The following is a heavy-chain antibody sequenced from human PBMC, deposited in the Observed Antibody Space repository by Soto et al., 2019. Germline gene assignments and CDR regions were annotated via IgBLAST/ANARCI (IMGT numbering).Heavy chain of an antibody. CDR1: GYTFTSYY. V-gene: IGHV1-46*01. Sequence: QVQLVQSGAEVKKPGASVKVSCKASGYTFTSYYMHWVRQAPGQGLEWMGIINPSGGSTSYAQKFQGRVNMTRDTSTSTVYMELSSLRSEETAVYYCARDKGGNSGMVGFDYWGQGTLVTVSS. J-gene: IGHJ4*02. CDR3: ARDKGGNSGMVGFDY. CDR2: INPSGGST. D-gene: IGHD2-15*01.